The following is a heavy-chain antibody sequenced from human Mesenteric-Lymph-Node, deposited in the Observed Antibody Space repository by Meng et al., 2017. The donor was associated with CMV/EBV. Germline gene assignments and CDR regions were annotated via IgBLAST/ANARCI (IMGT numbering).Heavy chain of an antibody. V-gene: IGHV3-7*04. Sequence: GESLKISCAASGFTFSNYGMHWVRQAPGKGLEWVANIKEDGSEKYFLDSVKGRFTISRDNAKNSLYLQMNSLRAEDMAVYYCARDFYYYYGMDVWGQGTTVTVSS. J-gene: IGHJ6*02. CDR2: IKEDGSEK. CDR3: ARDFYYYYGMDV. CDR1: GFTFSNYG.